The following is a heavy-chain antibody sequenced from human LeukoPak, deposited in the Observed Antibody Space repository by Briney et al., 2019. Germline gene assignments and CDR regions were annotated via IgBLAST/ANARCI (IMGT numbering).Heavy chain of an antibody. D-gene: IGHD6-13*01. CDR2: IYYSGST. J-gene: IGHJ4*02. CDR3: ARAGSSSWSDFDY. CDR1: GGSISSSSYY. V-gene: IGHV4-39*01. Sequence: SETLSLTCTVSGGSISSSSYYWGWIRQPPGKGLEWSGSIYYSGSTYYNQSLKSRVTISVDTSKNQFSLKLSSVTAADTAVYYCARAGSSSWSDFDYWGQGTLVTVSS.